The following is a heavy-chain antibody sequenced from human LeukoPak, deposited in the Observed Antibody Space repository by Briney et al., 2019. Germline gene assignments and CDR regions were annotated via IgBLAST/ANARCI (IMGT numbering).Heavy chain of an antibody. Sequence: PSETLSLTCAVSGGSISSNSYYWGWIRQPPGKGLEWIGSIYYSGSTYYNPSLKSRVTISVDTSKNQFSLKLSSVTAADTAVYYCARDLTGYDRFDYWGQGTLVTVSS. D-gene: IGHD3-9*01. CDR3: ARDLTGYDRFDY. J-gene: IGHJ4*02. CDR2: IYYSGST. V-gene: IGHV4-39*07. CDR1: GGSISSNSYY.